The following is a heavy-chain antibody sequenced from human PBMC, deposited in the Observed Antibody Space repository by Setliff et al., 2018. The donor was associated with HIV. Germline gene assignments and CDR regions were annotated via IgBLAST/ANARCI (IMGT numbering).Heavy chain of an antibody. J-gene: IGHJ4*02. CDR3: ARGRDPVKHNSGWYWGYYFDY. D-gene: IGHD6-19*01. CDR1: GGTFSSYA. V-gene: IGHV1-69*10. Sequence: ASVKVSCKASGGTFSSYAISWVRQAPGQGLEWMGGIIPILGIANYAQKFQGRVTITTDESTSTAYMELSSLRSEDTAVYYCARGRDPVKHNSGWYWGYYFDYWGQGTLVTVSS. CDR2: IIPILGIA.